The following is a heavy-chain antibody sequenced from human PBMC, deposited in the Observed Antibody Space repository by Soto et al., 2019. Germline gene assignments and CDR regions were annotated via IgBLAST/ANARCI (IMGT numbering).Heavy chain of an antibody. CDR2: INHSGST. CDR1: GGSFSGYY. D-gene: IGHD6-13*01. Sequence: SETLSLTCAVYGGSFSGYYWSWIRQPPGKGLEWIGEINHSGSTNYNPSLKSRVTISVDTSKNQFSLKLSSVTAADTAVYYCARGDSGRRYLFAYRGRGTLVTVSS. J-gene: IGHJ4*02. CDR3: ARGDSGRRYLFAY. V-gene: IGHV4-34*01.